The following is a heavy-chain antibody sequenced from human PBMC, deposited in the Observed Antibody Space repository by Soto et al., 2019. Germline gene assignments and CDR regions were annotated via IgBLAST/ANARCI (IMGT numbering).Heavy chain of an antibody. J-gene: IGHJ6*02. CDR1: GFTFSNYW. V-gene: IGHV3-7*05. D-gene: IGHD3-22*01. CDR3: AREGNYYDSSGTLYGMDV. CDR2: IKQDGSEK. Sequence: PGGSLRLSCAASGFTFSNYWMSWVRQAPGKGLGWVANIKQDGSEKYYVDSVKGRFTISRDNAKNSLYLQMNSLRAEDTAVYYCAREGNYYDSSGTLYGMDVWGQGTTVTVSS.